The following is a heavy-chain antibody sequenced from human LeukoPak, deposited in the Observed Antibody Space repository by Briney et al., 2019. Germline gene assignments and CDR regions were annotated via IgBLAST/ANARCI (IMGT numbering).Heavy chain of an antibody. J-gene: IGHJ2*01. CDR1: GYTFTSYD. V-gene: IGHV1-8*01. D-gene: IGHD2-2*01. CDR3: ARAAPTADIVVVPAALSWYFDL. CDR2: MNPNSGNT. Sequence: GASVKVSCKASGYTFTSYDINWVRQATGQGLEWMGWMNPNSGNTGYAQKFQGRVTMTRNTSISTAYMELSSLRSEDTAVYYCARAAPTADIVVVPAALSWYFDLWGRGTLVTVSS.